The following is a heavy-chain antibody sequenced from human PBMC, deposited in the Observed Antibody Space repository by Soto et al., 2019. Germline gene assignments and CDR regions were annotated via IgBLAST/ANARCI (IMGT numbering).Heavy chain of an antibody. CDR2: IYYSGST. CDR3: ARHEWGSGWTEFDY. Sequence: SETLSLTCTVSGGSISSYYWSWIRQPPGKGLEWIGYIYYSGSTNYNPSLKSRVTISVDTSKNQFSLKLSSVTAADTAVYYCARHEWGSGWTEFDYWGQGTLVTDSS. V-gene: IGHV4-59*01. J-gene: IGHJ4*02. CDR1: GGSISSYY. D-gene: IGHD6-19*01.